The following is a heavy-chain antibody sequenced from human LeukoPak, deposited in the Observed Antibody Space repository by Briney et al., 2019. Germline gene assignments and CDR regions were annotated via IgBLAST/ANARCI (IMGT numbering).Heavy chain of an antibody. V-gene: IGHV3-53*01. CDR1: GFSVSSSY. J-gene: IGHJ4*02. CDR2: IYSIGTT. Sequence: GGSLRLSCAASGFSVSSSYISWVRQAPGKGLEWVSVIYSIGTTYYADSVKGRFTISRDNSKNTLYLQMSNLRADDTAVYYCARCSSPVYFDLWGQGTLVTVSS. CDR3: ARCSSPVYFDL.